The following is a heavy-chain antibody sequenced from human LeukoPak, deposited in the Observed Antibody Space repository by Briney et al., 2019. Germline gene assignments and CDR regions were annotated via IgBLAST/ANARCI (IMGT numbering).Heavy chain of an antibody. D-gene: IGHD1-26*01. Sequence: GGSLRLSCAASGFTFSSYAMSWVGQAPGKGLEGVSAISGSGGSTYYADSVKGRFTISRDNSKNTLYLQMNSLRAEDTAVYYCAKDVGWELLGTFDYWGQGTLVTVSS. V-gene: IGHV3-23*01. CDR2: ISGSGGST. CDR3: AKDVGWELLGTFDY. CDR1: GFTFSSYA. J-gene: IGHJ4*02.